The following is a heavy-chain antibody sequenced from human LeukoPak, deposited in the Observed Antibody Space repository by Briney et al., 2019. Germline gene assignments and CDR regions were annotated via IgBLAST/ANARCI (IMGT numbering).Heavy chain of an antibody. V-gene: IGHV3-7*01. J-gene: IGHJ4*02. CDR1: GFTFSSYW. Sequence: GGSLRLSCAASGFTFSSYWMSWVRQAPGKGLEWVANIKQDGSEKYYVDSVKGRFTISRDNAKNSLYLQMNSLRAEDTAVYYCARVHDYYGLYYFDYWGQGTLVTVSS. CDR3: ARVHDYYGLYYFDY. CDR2: IKQDGSEK. D-gene: IGHD3-10*01.